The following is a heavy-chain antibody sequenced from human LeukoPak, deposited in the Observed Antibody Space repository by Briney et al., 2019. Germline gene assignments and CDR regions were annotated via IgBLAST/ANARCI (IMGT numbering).Heavy chain of an antibody. CDR1: GFTFYDYG. D-gene: IGHD6-13*01. J-gene: IGHJ4*02. Sequence: GRSLRLSCEASGFTFYDYGMHWVRHAPGKGLEWVSTISWNSASVVYVDSVKGRFTIPRDNAKKTLYLQMNSLRPEDTAVYYCAKDYGYSSSWYDYWGQGTLVTVSS. CDR2: ISWNSASV. CDR3: AKDYGYSSSWYDY. V-gene: IGHV3-9*01.